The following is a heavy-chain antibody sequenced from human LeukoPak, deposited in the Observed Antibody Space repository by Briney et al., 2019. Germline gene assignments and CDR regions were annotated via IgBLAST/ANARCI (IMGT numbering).Heavy chain of an antibody. V-gene: IGHV1-69*05. Sequence: SVKVSCKASGGTFSSYAISWVRQAPGQGREWMGGIIPIFGTANYAQKFQGRVTITTDESTSTAYMELSSLRSEDTAVYYCARGGSGYDSYHYFDYWGQGTLVTVSS. J-gene: IGHJ4*02. CDR2: IIPIFGTA. CDR1: GGTFSSYA. CDR3: ARGGSGYDSYHYFDY. D-gene: IGHD5-12*01.